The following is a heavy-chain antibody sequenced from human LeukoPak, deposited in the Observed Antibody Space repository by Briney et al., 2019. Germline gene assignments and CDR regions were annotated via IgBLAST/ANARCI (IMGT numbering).Heavy chain of an antibody. D-gene: IGHD2-15*01. V-gene: IGHV1-3*03. Sequence: ASVKVSCKASGYTFTSYAMHWVRQAPGQRLEWMGWINAGNGNTKYSQEFQGRVTITRDTSASTAYMELSSLRSEDTAVYYCARAGAEYCSGGSCYPRWFDPWGQGTLVTVSS. CDR2: INAGNGNT. CDR3: ARAGAEYCSGGSCYPRWFDP. CDR1: GYTFTSYA. J-gene: IGHJ5*02.